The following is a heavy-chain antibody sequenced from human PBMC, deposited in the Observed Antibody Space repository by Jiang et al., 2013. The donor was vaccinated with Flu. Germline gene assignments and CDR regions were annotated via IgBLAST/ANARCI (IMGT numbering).Heavy chain of an antibody. CDR2: ISYDGSNK. Sequence: VQLLESGGGVVQPGRSLRLSCAASGFTFSYFSMHWVRQAPGKGLAWVAVISYDGSNKFYADSVKGRFTISRDNSKNTLYLQMNSLRAEDTAVYYCARDLNDYDSSSPFDYWGQGTLVTVSS. CDR3: ARDLNDYDSSSPFDY. V-gene: IGHV3-30-3*01. CDR1: GFTFSYFS. J-gene: IGHJ4*02. D-gene: IGHD3-22*01.